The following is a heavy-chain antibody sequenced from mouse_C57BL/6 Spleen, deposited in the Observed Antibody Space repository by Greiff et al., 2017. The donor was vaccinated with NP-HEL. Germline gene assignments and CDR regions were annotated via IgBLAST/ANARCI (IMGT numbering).Heavy chain of an antibody. CDR1: GFTFSDYG. D-gene: IGHD1-1*01. CDR3: ARGLIITTVVATDYFDY. CDR2: ISSGSSTI. J-gene: IGHJ2*01. V-gene: IGHV5-17*01. Sequence: EVMLVESGGGLVKPGGSLKLSCAASGFTFSDYGMHWVRQAPEKGLEWVAYISSGSSTIYYADTVKGRFTISRDNAKNTLFLQMTSLRSEDTAMYYCARGLIITTVVATDYFDYWGQGTTLTVSS.